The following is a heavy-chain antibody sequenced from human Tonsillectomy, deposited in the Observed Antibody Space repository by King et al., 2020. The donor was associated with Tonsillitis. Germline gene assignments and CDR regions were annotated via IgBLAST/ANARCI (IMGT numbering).Heavy chain of an antibody. D-gene: IGHD3-10*01. CDR1: GGSISSYY. J-gene: IGHJ3*02. CDR2: INYSGST. V-gene: IGHV4-59*08. CDR3: ARHSGGNHDVFDI. Sequence: VQLQESGPGLVKSSETLSLTCTVSGGSISSYYWSWIRQPPGKGLEWIGYINYSGSTNYNPSLKGRVTISEDTSKNQFSLRLSSVTAADTAVYYCARHSGGNHDVFDIWGQGTVVTVSS.